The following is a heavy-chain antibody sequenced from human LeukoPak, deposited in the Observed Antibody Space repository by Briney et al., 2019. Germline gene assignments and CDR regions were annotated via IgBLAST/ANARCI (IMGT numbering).Heavy chain of an antibody. J-gene: IGHJ4*02. CDR3: ARDIGGRYSWYYFDY. Sequence: ASVKVSCKASGYTFTGYYMHWVRQAPGQGLEWMGWINPNSGGTNYAQKFQGRVTMTRDTSISTAYMELSRLRSDDTAVYYCARDIGGRYSWYYFDYWGRGTLVTVSS. CDR2: INPNSGGT. V-gene: IGHV1-2*02. D-gene: IGHD2-8*01. CDR1: GYTFTGYY.